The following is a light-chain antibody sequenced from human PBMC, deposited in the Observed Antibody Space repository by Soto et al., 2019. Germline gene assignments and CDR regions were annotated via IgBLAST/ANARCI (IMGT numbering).Light chain of an antibody. Sequence: QSALTQPRSVSGSPGQSVTISCTGSSSDIGDYNYVSWYQQHPGKAPKLMIYDVTKRPSGVPDRFSGSKSANTASLTISGLQAEDEADYYCCSYAGSYTLVFGGGTKLTVL. CDR2: DVT. CDR1: SSDIGDYNY. V-gene: IGLV2-11*01. CDR3: CSYAGSYTLV. J-gene: IGLJ2*01.